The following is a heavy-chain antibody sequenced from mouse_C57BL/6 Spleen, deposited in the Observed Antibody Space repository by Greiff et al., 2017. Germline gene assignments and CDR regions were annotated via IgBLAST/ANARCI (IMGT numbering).Heavy chain of an antibody. V-gene: IGHV7-3*01. CDR1: GFTFTDYY. CDR3: ARSISTTVVRAMDY. CDR2: IRNKANGYKT. J-gene: IGHJ4*01. Sequence: EVKLLESGGGLVQPGGSLSLSCAASGFTFTDYYMSWVRQPPGKALEWLGFIRNKANGYKTEYSASVKGPFTISRDNSQNILYLQMNALRAEDSATYYCARSISTTVVRAMDYWGQGTSVTVSS. D-gene: IGHD1-1*01.